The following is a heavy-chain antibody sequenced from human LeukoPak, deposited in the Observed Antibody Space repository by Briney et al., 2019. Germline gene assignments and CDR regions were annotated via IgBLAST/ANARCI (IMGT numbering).Heavy chain of an antibody. CDR2: ISGSGGST. CDR1: GFTFSSYA. J-gene: IGHJ4*02. Sequence: PGGSLRLSCAASGFTFSSYAMSWVRQAPGKGLEWVSAISGSGGSTYYADSVKGRFTISRDNSKNTLHLQMNSLRAEDTAVYYCAKMEEQWELQGFDYWGQGTLVTVSS. CDR3: AKMEEQWELQGFDY. D-gene: IGHD1-26*01. V-gene: IGHV3-23*01.